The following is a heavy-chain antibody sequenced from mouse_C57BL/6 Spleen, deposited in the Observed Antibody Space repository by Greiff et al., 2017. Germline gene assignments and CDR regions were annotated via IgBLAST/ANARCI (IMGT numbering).Heavy chain of an antibody. CDR2: ISSGSSTI. CDR3: ARPQLGLKDFDY. J-gene: IGHJ2*01. Sequence: EVKLQESGGGLVKPGGSLKLSCAASGFTFSDYGMHWVRQAPEKGLEWVAYISSGSSTIYYADTVKGRFTISRDNAKNTLFLQMTSLRSEDTAMYYCARPQLGLKDFDYWGQGTTLTVSS. CDR1: GFTFSDYG. D-gene: IGHD4-1*02. V-gene: IGHV5-17*01.